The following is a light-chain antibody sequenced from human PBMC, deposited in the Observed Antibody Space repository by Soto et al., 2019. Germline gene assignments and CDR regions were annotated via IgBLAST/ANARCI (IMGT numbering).Light chain of an antibody. CDR1: QNIRFW. V-gene: IGKV1D-12*01. Sequence: DIQMTQSPSFVSASIGDRVTITCRASQNIRFWLAWYQQKPGKAPKSLIRGASSLQPGVPSRFSGSGSGTDFTLTITSQQPEDYETYYCQQSHSFSLTFGVGTKADIK. CDR2: GAS. CDR3: QQSHSFSLT. J-gene: IGKJ4*01.